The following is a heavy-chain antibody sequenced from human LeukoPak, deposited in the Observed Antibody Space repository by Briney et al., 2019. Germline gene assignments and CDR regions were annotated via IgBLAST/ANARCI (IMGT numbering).Heavy chain of an antibody. CDR1: GFTFSSYS. D-gene: IGHD2-15*01. J-gene: IGHJ4*02. V-gene: IGHV4-34*08. Sequence: PGESLRLSCAASGFTFSSYSMNWVRQAPGKGLEWVSSISGSTNYNPSLKSRVTIPVDTSKNQFSLKLSSVTAADTAVYYCAGSRGVVVASPSGGYYFDYWGQGTLVTVSS. CDR2: SISGST. CDR3: AGSRGVVVASPSGGYYFDY.